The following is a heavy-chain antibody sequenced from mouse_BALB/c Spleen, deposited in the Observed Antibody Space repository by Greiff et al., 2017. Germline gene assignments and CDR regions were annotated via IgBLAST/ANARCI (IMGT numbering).Heavy chain of an antibody. J-gene: IGHJ3*01. CDR3: ARGPLYYDYDGAWFAY. D-gene: IGHD2-4*01. CDR2: ISSGGST. Sequence: EVQLVESGGGLVKPGGSLKLSCAASGFTFSSYAMSWVRQTPEKRLEWVASISSGGSTYYPDSVKGRFTISRDNARNILYLQMSSLRSEDTAMYYCARGPLYYDYDGAWFAYWGQGTLVTVSA. V-gene: IGHV5-6-5*01. CDR1: GFTFSSYA.